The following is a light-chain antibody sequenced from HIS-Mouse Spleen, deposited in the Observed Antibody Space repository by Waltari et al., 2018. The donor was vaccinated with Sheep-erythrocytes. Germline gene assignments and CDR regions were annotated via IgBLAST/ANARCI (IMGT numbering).Light chain of an antibody. CDR1: SSDVGGYNY. CDR3: CSYAGSYNHV. Sequence: QSALTQPRSVSGSPGQSVTISCTGTSSDVGGYNYVSWYQQHPGKAPKPMIYDVSRRHSGLPDRFSGSKSGNTASLTISGLQAEDEADYYCCSYAGSYNHVFATGTKVTVL. V-gene: IGLV2-11*01. J-gene: IGLJ1*01. CDR2: DVS.